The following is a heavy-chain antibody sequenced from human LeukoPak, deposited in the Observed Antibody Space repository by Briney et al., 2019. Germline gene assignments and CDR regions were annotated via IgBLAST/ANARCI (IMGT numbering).Heavy chain of an antibody. CDR3: ARGSSGYCSAASCFRPEDAFGI. V-gene: IGHV4-4*07. CDR2: LSASGTT. CDR1: GGSISNYF. D-gene: IGHD2-15*01. Sequence: PSETLSLTCSVSGGSISNYFWGWLRQPAGKGLEWFGRLSASGTTNYNPSLRSRVTIAVDTSNNQLSLRVSSVTAADTAVYYCARGSSGYCSAASCFRPEDAFGIWGQGIVVTVS. J-gene: IGHJ3*02.